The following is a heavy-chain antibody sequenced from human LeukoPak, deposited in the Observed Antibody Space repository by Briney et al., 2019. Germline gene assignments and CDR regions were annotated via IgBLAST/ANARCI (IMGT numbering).Heavy chain of an antibody. CDR2: MHPNSGNT. D-gene: IGHD1-26*01. V-gene: IGHV1-8*01. Sequence: ASVKVSCKASGYTFTSYDINWVRPATGQGLEWMGWMHPNSGNTGYAQKFQGRVTMTRDTSTRKVYMELSSLRSEDTAVYYCARSTRSHYNGFNYWGQGTLVTVSS. CDR1: GYTFTSYD. J-gene: IGHJ4*02. CDR3: ARSTRSHYNGFNY.